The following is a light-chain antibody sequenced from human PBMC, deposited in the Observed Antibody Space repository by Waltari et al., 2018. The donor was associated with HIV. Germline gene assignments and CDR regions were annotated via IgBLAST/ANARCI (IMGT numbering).Light chain of an antibody. CDR3: QTWGTDRGL. CDR1: SGHSSYA. V-gene: IGLV4-69*02. J-gene: IGLJ2*01. Sequence: QLVLTQSPSASASLGASVKLTCTLSSGHSSYATAGHQQRPDKGPRYLMKLNSDGTHSKGDGIPDRFSGSSSGAERYLTISSLQSEDEADYYCQTWGTDRGLFGGGTKLTVL. CDR2: LNSDGTH.